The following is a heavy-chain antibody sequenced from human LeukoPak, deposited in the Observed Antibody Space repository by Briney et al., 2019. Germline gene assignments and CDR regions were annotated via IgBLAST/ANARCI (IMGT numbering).Heavy chain of an antibody. CDR3: ARNLLAGDDAFDI. D-gene: IGHD6-13*01. V-gene: IGHV1-3*01. Sequence: ASVKVSCKASGYTFTSYAMHWVRQAPGQRLEWMGWINAGNGNTKYSQKFQGRVTITRDTSASTAYMELSSLRSEDTAVYYCARNLLAGDDAFDIWGQGTMVTVSS. J-gene: IGHJ3*02. CDR1: GYTFTSYA. CDR2: INAGNGNT.